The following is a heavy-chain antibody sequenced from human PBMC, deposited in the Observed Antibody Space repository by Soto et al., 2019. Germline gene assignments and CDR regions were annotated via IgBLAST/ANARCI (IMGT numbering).Heavy chain of an antibody. Sequence: LRLSCTASGLSVRNNYMSWVRQAPGMGLEWVSVIYNDGTTYYADSVKGRFTLSRDTSKNTLSLQMDSLRAEDTAVYYCVRPLPSGRNYGMDVWGQGTTVTVSS. J-gene: IGHJ6*02. V-gene: IGHV3-53*01. CDR1: GLSVRNNY. D-gene: IGHD3-10*01. CDR3: VRPLPSGRNYGMDV. CDR2: IYNDGTT.